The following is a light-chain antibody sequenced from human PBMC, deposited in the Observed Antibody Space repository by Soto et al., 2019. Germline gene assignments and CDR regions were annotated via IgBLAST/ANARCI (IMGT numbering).Light chain of an antibody. V-gene: IGKV1-9*01. CDR3: QQLNSYPLT. CDR2: AAS. J-gene: IGKJ4*01. CDR1: QGISSY. Sequence: DIQLTQSPSFLSASVGDRVTITCRASQGISSYLAWYQQKPGKAPKLLIYAASTLQSGVPSRFNGSGSGTEFTLTLSSLQPEDFATHYCQQLNSYPLTFGGGTKVEIK.